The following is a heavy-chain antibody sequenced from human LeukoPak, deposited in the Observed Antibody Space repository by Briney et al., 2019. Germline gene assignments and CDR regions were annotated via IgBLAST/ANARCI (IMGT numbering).Heavy chain of an antibody. J-gene: IGHJ5*02. D-gene: IGHD6-19*01. CDR2: INPNSGGT. CDR1: GYTFTGYY. Sequence: ASVKVSCKASGYTFTGYYMHWVRQAPGQGLEWMGWINPNSGGTNYAQKFQGRVTMTRDTSVSTAYMELSRLRSDDTAVYYCARDLESSGWLPNWFDPWGQGTLVTVSS. CDR3: ARDLESSGWLPNWFDP. V-gene: IGHV1-2*02.